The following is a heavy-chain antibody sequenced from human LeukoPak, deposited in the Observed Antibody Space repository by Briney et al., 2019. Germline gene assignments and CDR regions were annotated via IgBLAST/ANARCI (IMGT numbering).Heavy chain of an antibody. CDR2: VYYSGST. Sequence: SETLSLTCTVSGGSISSSSYYWGWIRQPPGKGLEWIGSVYYSGSTYYNPSLKSRVTISVDTSKNQFSLKLSSVSTGVTAAYYGGVIRAVLDWFYTRGPRTLGTVSS. CDR3: GVIRAVLDWFYT. D-gene: IGHD2-21*01. J-gene: IGHJ5*02. V-gene: IGHV4-39*01. CDR1: GGSISSSSYY.